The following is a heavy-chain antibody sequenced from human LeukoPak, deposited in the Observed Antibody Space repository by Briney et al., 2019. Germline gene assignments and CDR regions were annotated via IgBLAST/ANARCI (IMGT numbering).Heavy chain of an antibody. Sequence: GGSLRLSCAASGFTFRNFNMSWVRQAPGKGLEWVSAISGSGGSTYYADSVKGRFTISRDNSKNTLYLQMNSLRAEDTAVYYCAKDHGYYDSSGYYRSGDYFDYWGQGTLVTVSS. CDR3: AKDHGYYDSSGYYRSGDYFDY. CDR2: ISGSGGST. CDR1: GFTFRNFN. J-gene: IGHJ4*02. V-gene: IGHV3-23*01. D-gene: IGHD3-22*01.